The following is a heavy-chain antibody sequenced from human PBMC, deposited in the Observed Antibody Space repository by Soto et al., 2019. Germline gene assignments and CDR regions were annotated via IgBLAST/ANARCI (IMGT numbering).Heavy chain of an antibody. Sequence: EVQLVESGGGLIQPGGSLRLSCAASGFTVSSNYMSWVRQASGKGLEWVSVIYSGGSTYYADSVKGRFTISRDNSKNTLYLQMNSLRAEDTAVYYCARDRSLLYGMDVWGQGTTVTVSS. J-gene: IGHJ6*02. CDR2: IYSGGST. CDR3: ARDRSLLYGMDV. V-gene: IGHV3-53*01. CDR1: GFTVSSNY.